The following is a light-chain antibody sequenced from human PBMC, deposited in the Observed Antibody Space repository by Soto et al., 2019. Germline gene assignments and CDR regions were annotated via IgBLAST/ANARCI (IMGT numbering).Light chain of an antibody. CDR1: QSVSSSY. CDR2: GAS. CDR3: QQYKA. Sequence: EIVLTQSPGTLSLSPGERATLSCRASQSVSSSYLAWYQQKPGQAPRLLIYGASSRATGTPDRFSGSGSGTDFTLTISRLEPEDFAVYYCQQYKAFGPGT. J-gene: IGKJ3*01. V-gene: IGKV3-20*01.